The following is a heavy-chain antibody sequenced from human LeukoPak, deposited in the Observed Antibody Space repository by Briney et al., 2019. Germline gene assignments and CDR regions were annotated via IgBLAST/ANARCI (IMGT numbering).Heavy chain of an antibody. J-gene: IGHJ6*02. Sequence: SETLSLTCTVSGGSVSSTSYSWSWIRQPPGKGLEWIGHIYHSGTTKYNPSLKSRVTISVDTPKSQFSLKLKSVTAADTAVYYCARGLSHYYYALDVCGQGTTVTVSS. CDR2: IYHSGTT. CDR3: ARGLSHYYYALDV. CDR1: GGSVSSTSYS. V-gene: IGHV4-61*01.